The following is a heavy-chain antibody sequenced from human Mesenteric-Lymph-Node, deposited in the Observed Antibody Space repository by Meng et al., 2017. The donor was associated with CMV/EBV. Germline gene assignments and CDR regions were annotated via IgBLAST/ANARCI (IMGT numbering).Heavy chain of an antibody. Sequence: GSPRLSCTVSGGSISPHYWSWIRQPPGKGLEWIGYVYFTGSTNYHPSLKSRVTISVDTSKNQFSLKLRSVTAADTAVYYCARGGSSGREWGQGTLVTVSS. J-gene: IGHJ4*02. D-gene: IGHD6-19*01. V-gene: IGHV4-59*11. CDR1: GGSISPHY. CDR2: VYFTGST. CDR3: ARGGSSGRE.